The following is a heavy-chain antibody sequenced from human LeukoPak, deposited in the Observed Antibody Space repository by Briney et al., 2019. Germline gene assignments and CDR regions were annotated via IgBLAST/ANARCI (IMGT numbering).Heavy chain of an antibody. J-gene: IGHJ4*02. V-gene: IGHV4-59*08. CDR2: IHYSGST. Sequence: SETLSLTCTVSGGSISSYYWSWIRQPPGKGLEWIGYIHYSGSTNYNPSLKSRVTISVDTSKNQFSLKLSSVTAADTAVYYCARHDYDSSGYYIKRGYYFDYWGQGTLVTVSS. CDR3: ARHDYDSSGYYIKRGYYFDY. CDR1: GGSISSYY. D-gene: IGHD3-22*01.